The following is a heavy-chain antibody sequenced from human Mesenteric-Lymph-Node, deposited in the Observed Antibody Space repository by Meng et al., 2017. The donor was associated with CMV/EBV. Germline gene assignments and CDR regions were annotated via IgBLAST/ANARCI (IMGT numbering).Heavy chain of an antibody. Sequence: GGSLRLSCAASGFTFSRYWMSWVRQAPGKGLEWVANINQDGSEKHYVDSVKGRFTISRDTAKNSLYLQMISLRAEDTAVYYCASSSYYGMDVWGQGTTVTVSS. J-gene: IGHJ6*02. V-gene: IGHV3-7*01. CDR3: ASSSYYGMDV. CDR1: GFTFSRYW. D-gene: IGHD6-6*01. CDR2: INQDGSEK.